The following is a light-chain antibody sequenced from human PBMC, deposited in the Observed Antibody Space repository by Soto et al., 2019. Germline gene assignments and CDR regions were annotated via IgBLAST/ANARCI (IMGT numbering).Light chain of an antibody. V-gene: IGLV2-14*01. Sequence: QSVLTQPASVSGSPGQSITISCTGTRSDVGGYNYVSWYQQHAGKAPKLMIYDVSNRPSGVSNRFSGSKSGNTASLTISGLQAEDEADYYCSSYTSSSTLFGGGTKLTVL. CDR1: RSDVGGYNY. J-gene: IGLJ2*01. CDR2: DVS. CDR3: SSYTSSSTL.